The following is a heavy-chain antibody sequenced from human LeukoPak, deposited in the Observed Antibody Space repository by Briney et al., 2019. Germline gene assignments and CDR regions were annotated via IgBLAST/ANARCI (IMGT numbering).Heavy chain of an antibody. D-gene: IGHD6-13*01. Sequence: PGGSLRLSCAASGFTFSSYAMSWVRQAPGKGLEWVSTISGSGGSTYFADSVKGRFTISRDNSKNTLYLQMNSLRAEDTAVYYCAKGRSGGSSWYSFDYWGQGTLVTVSS. J-gene: IGHJ4*02. CDR1: GFTFSSYA. CDR2: ISGSGGST. CDR3: AKGRSGGSSWYSFDY. V-gene: IGHV3-23*01.